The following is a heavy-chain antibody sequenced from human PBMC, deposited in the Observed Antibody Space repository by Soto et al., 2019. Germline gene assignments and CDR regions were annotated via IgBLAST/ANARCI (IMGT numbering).Heavy chain of an antibody. J-gene: IGHJ3*02. V-gene: IGHV1-69*13. CDR1: GGTFSSYA. D-gene: IGHD6-19*01. Sequence: ASVKVSCKASGGTFSSYAISWVRQAPGQGLEWMGGIIPIFGTANYAQKFQGRVTITADESTSTAYMELSSLRSEDTAVYYCARKARYSSPPMGFDIWGQGTMVTVSS. CDR2: IIPIFGTA. CDR3: ARKARYSSPPMGFDI.